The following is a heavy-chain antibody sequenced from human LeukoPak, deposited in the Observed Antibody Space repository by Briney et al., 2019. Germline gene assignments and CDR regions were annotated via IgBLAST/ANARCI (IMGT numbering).Heavy chain of an antibody. V-gene: IGHV4-4*07. Sequence: SETLSLTCTVSGGSISSYYWSWIRQPAGKGLEWIWRIYTSGSTNYNPSLKSRVTMSVDTSKNQFSLKLSSVTAADTAVYYCARDRLYCSSTSCTNWFDPWGQGTLVTVSS. CDR1: GGSISSYY. D-gene: IGHD2-2*01. CDR2: IYTSGST. CDR3: ARDRLYCSSTSCTNWFDP. J-gene: IGHJ5*02.